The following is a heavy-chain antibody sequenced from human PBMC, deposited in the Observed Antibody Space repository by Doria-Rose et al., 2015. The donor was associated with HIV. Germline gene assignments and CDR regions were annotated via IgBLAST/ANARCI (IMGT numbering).Heavy chain of an antibody. CDR1: GGTFGRSP. V-gene: IGHV1-69*09. J-gene: IGHJ4*02. D-gene: IGHD3-3*01. Sequence: VELVESGAAVKKPGSSVKVSCTASGGTFGRSPFSWVRQGPGQGLEWMGRIIPVLGIRNYAQKFQGRVTITADESTSTAYIELSNLRSEDTAVYYCATTWSGYYLDYWGQGTLVTVSS. CDR3: ATTWSGYYLDY. CDR2: IIPVLGIR.